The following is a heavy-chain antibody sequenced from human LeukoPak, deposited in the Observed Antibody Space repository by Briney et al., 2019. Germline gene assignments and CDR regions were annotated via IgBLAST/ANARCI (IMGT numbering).Heavy chain of an antibody. J-gene: IGHJ5*02. V-gene: IGHV4-4*07. CDR1: GGSISSYY. D-gene: IGHD2-15*01. CDR3: ARGGGKSCSGETCFLSWFDP. CDR2: IYTSGST. Sequence: SETLSLTCTVSGGSISSYYWSWIRQPAGKGLEWIGRIYTSGSTNYNPSLKSRVTMSVDTSKNQFSLKLSSVTAADTAIYFCARGGGKSCSGETCFLSWFDPWGQGTLVTVSP.